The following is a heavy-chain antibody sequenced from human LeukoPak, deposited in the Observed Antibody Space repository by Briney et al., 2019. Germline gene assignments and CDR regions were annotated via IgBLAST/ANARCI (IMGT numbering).Heavy chain of an antibody. J-gene: IGHJ3*02. D-gene: IGHD6-19*01. CDR1: GGSISSSSYY. CDR3: ARTRSSGWYGGDDAFDI. V-gene: IGHV4-39*07. Sequence: SETLSLTCTVSGGSISSSSYYWGWIRQPPGKGLEWIGSIYYSGSTYYNPSLKSRVTISVDTSKNQFSLKLSSVTAADTAVYDCARTRSSGWYGGDDAFDIWGQGTMVTVTS. CDR2: IYYSGST.